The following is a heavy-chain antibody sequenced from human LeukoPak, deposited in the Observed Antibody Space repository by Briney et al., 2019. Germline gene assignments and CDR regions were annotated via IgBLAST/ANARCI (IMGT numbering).Heavy chain of an antibody. CDR2: ITSSSTI. CDR1: GFTFSSYS. V-gene: IGHV3-48*02. D-gene: IGHD3-10*01. J-gene: IGHJ4*02. CDR3: ARDRGVMIMGYFDY. Sequence: GGSLILSCAASGFTFSSYSMNWVRQAPGKGLEWVSYITSSSTICYADSVKGRFTISRDNAKNSLYLQMNSLRDEDTAVYYCARDRGVMIMGYFDYWGQGTLVTVSS.